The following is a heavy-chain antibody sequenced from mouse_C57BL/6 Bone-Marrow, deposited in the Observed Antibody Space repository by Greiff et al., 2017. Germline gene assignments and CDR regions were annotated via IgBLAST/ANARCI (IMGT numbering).Heavy chain of an antibody. Sequence: VQLQQSGPELVKPGASVKISCKASGYTFTDYYMNWVKQSHGKSLEWIGDINPNNGGTSYNQKFKGKATLTVDKSSSTAYMELRSLTSEDSAVYYCATGLLHHGYWGQGTTLTVSS. J-gene: IGHJ2*01. D-gene: IGHD1-1*01. CDR3: ATGLLHHGY. V-gene: IGHV1-26*01. CDR1: GYTFTDYY. CDR2: INPNNGGT.